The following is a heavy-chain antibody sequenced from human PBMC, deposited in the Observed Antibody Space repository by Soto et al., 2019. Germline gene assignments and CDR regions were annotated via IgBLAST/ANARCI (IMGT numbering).Heavy chain of an antibody. V-gene: IGHV4-4*02. D-gene: IGHD6-13*01. J-gene: IGHJ5*02. CDR3: ASELVERRAWFDP. CDR2: IYHSGST. Sequence: QVQLQESGPGLVKPSGTLSLTCAVSGGSISSSNWWSWVRQPPGKGLEWIGEIYHSGSTNYNPSLKNRGTIPVDKPKTPFPLKLSAVTAADTAVYYCASELVERRAWFDPWGQGNLVTVSS. CDR1: GGSISSSNW.